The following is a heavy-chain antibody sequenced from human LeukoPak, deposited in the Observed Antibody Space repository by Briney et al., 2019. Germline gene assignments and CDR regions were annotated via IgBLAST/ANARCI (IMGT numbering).Heavy chain of an antibody. D-gene: IGHD2-2*01. CDR3: ARVRRSTSWSFDP. CDR1: GFTVSNAW. CDR2: TYSGGST. Sequence: GGSLRLSCAASGFTVSNAWMSWVRQAPGKGLEWVSVTYSGGSTYYADSVKGRFTISRHNSKNTLYLQMNSLRAEDTAVYYCARVRRSTSWSFDPWGQGTLVTVSS. J-gene: IGHJ5*02. V-gene: IGHV3-53*04.